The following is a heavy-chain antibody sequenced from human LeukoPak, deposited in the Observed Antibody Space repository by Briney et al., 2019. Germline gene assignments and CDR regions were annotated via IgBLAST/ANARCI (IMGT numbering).Heavy chain of an antibody. CDR2: MDPNSENT. D-gene: IGHD6-13*01. J-gene: IGHJ6*04. CDR3: ARGGSNWYPDYYFMDV. Sequence: ASVKVSCKASGYTFTNHDINWVRQATGQGLEWMGRMDPNSENTGFAQKFQGRLTMTRNTSISTAYMELSSLRSEDTAVYYCARGGSNWYPDYYFMDVWGKGTTVTISS. CDR1: GYTFTNHD. V-gene: IGHV1-8*01.